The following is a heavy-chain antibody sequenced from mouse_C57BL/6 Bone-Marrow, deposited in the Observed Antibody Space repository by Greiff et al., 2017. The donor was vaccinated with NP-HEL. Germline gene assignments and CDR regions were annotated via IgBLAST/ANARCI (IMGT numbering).Heavy chain of an antibody. CDR2: ISSGGSYT. V-gene: IGHV5-6*02. Sequence: EVKLVESGGDLVKPGGSLKLSCAASGFTFSSYGMSWVRQTPDKRLEWVATISSGGSYTYYPDSVKGRFTLSRANAKNTLYLQMSILKSEDTSMYFCASLYYDYDTYWGHGTTLTVSS. J-gene: IGHJ2*01. CDR3: ASLYYDYDTY. CDR1: GFTFSSYG. D-gene: IGHD2-4*01.